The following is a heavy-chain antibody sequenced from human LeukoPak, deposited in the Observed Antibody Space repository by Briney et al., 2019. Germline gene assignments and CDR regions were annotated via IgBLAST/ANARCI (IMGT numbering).Heavy chain of an antibody. J-gene: IGHJ4*02. CDR1: AGTFSSYA. CDR3: ARVLRVDTARVEEYYFDY. Sequence: SVKASCKASAGTFSSYAISWVRQAPGQGLEWVGGLIPIFGTANYAQTFEGRVTLTADEATITAYMELSSLRSEDTAVYYCARVLRVDTARVEEYYFDYWGQGTLVTVSS. CDR2: LIPIFGTA. D-gene: IGHD5-18*01. V-gene: IGHV1-69*13.